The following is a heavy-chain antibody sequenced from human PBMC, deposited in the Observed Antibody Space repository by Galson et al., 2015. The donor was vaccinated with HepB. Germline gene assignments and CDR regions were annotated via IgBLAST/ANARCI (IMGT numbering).Heavy chain of an antibody. J-gene: IGHJ6*04. Sequence: SLRLSCAAAGFTFSSYSMNWGRQAPGKGLVWVLYITSISSTIYYADSVKGRFIICRDNAQNSLYLEMNSLSVEDTAVYYCARLPRSNPGGVWGKGTTVTVSS. CDR2: ITSISSTI. D-gene: IGHD4-11*01. CDR1: GFTFSSYS. V-gene: IGHV3-48*01. CDR3: ARLPRSNPGGV.